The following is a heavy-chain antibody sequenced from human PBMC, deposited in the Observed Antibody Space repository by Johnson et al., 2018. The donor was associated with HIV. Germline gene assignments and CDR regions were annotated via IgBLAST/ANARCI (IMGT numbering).Heavy chain of an antibody. CDR1: GFTVSSYY. D-gene: IGHD5-24*01. Sequence: VQLVESGGGLVQPGGSLRLSCAASGFTVSSYYMSWVRQAPGKGLEWVSVLFSGDSTYYADSVKGRFTISRDNSKNTLYLQMNSLRAEDTAVYYCARACRDGYTCDVFDIWGQGTIVTVSS. CDR3: ARACRDGYTCDVFDI. J-gene: IGHJ3*02. CDR2: LFSGDST. V-gene: IGHV3-66*01.